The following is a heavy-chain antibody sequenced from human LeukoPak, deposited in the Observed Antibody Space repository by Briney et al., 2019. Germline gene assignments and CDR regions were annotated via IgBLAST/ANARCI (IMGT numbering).Heavy chain of an antibody. D-gene: IGHD6-19*01. Sequence: SETLPLTCTVSGGSISGHYWSWIRQPPGKGLEWIGYIHYSGSTKYNPSLKSRVTISVDKAKNQFSLKLSSVTAADTAVYYCARVVSSGWYEGVGYFDYWGQGTLVTVSS. CDR3: ARVVSSGWYEGVGYFDY. CDR1: GGSISGHY. V-gene: IGHV4-59*11. CDR2: IHYSGST. J-gene: IGHJ4*02.